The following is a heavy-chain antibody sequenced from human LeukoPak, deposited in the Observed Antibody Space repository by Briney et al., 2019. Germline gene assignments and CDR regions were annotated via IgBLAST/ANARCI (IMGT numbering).Heavy chain of an antibody. Sequence: GESLKISCKGSGYSFTSYWIGWVRQMPGKGLEWMGIIYPGDSDTRYSPSFQGQVTISADKSISTAYLQWSSLKASDTAMYYCARHRVGYCSSTSCFAGDYYFDYWGQGTLVTVSS. CDR3: ARHRVGYCSSTSCFAGDYYFDY. CDR2: IYPGDSDT. D-gene: IGHD2-2*01. V-gene: IGHV5-51*01. J-gene: IGHJ4*02. CDR1: GYSFTSYW.